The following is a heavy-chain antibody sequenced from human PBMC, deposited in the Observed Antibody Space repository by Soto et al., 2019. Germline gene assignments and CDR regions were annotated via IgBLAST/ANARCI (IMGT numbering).Heavy chain of an antibody. CDR3: ARMARSVVAATRYFDY. CDR2: INHSGST. V-gene: IGHV4-34*01. CDR1: GGSFSGYY. J-gene: IGHJ4*02. D-gene: IGHD2-15*01. Sequence: SETLSLTCAVYGGSFSGYYWSWIRQPPGKGLEWIGEINHSGSTNYNPSLKSRVTISVDTSKNQFSLKLSSVTAADTAVYYCARMARSVVAATRYFDYWGQGTLVTVSS.